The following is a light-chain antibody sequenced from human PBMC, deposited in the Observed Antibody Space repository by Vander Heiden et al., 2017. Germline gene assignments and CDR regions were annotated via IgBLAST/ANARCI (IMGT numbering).Light chain of an antibody. CDR1: SGINVGTYR. V-gene: IGLV5-45*03. Sequence: QAVLTQPSSLSASPGASAIPTCTLRSGINVGTYRIYWYQQKPGSPPQYLLRYKSDSDKQQGSGVPSRFSGSKDASANAGILLISGLQSEDEADYYCMIWHSSASAVFGGGTKLTVL. CDR3: MIWHSSASAV. J-gene: IGLJ3*02. CDR2: YKSDSDK.